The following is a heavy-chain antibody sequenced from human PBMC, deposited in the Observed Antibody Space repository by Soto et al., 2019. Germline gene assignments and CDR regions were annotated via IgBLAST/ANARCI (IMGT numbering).Heavy chain of an antibody. D-gene: IGHD6-13*01. CDR1: GYTFSNFW. J-gene: IGHJ4*02. CDR2: IYPGDHET. V-gene: IGHV5-51*01. CDR3: ARSPRSSPYFDY. Sequence: GESLKISCQCSGYTFSNFWIGWVRQLPGKGLEWMGIIYPGDHETRYSPSFHGKVTISADKSINTAYLQWNSLEASDTAFYFCARSPRSSPYFDYWGQGALVTVSS.